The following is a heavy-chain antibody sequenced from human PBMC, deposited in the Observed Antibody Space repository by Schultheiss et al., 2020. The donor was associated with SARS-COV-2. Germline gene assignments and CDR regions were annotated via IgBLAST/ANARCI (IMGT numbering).Heavy chain of an antibody. D-gene: IGHD3-3*01. Sequence: SETLSLTCTVSGGSISSYYWSWIRQPPGKGLGWIGYIYYSGSTNYNPSLKSRVTISVDTSKNQFSLKLNSVTAADTAVYYCARVITIFGVVITPNYYGMDVWGQGTTVTVSS. CDR1: GGSISSYY. CDR2: IYYSGST. J-gene: IGHJ6*02. CDR3: ARVITIFGVVITPNYYGMDV. V-gene: IGHV4-59*12.